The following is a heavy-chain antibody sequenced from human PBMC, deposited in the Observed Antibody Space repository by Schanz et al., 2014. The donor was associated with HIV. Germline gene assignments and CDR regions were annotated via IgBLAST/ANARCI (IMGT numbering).Heavy chain of an antibody. CDR2: LSHDGSQK. CDR1: GFTFSSYV. CDR3: AKTSITLGMDV. V-gene: IGHV3-30*18. J-gene: IGHJ6*02. Sequence: QDQLVESGGGVVQSGRSLRLSCAASGFTFSSYVMHWVRQAPGKGLEWVAVLSHDGSQKFYADSVKGRFTISRDNSKNTLYLQMNSLRPEDTAVYYCAKTSITLGMDVWGQGTTVTVSS. D-gene: IGHD1-20*01.